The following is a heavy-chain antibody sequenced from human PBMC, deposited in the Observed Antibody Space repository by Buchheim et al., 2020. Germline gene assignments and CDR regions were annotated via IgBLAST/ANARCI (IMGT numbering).Heavy chain of an antibody. CDR1: VFTFSDYY. CDR2: ISSSSSYT. CDR3: ARVIYDMKSKPFYFDY. J-gene: IGHJ4*02. V-gene: IGHV3-11*06. Sequence: QVQLVESGGGLVKPGGSLRLSCAASVFTFSDYYMSWIRQAPGKGLEWVSYISSSSSYTNYADSVKGRFTISRDNAKNSLYLQMNSLRAEDTAVYYCARVIYDMKSKPFYFDYWGQGTL. D-gene: IGHD3-22*01.